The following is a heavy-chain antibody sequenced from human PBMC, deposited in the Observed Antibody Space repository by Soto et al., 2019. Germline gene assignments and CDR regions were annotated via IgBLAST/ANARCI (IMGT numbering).Heavy chain of an antibody. CDR1: VGSFSDYF. CDR3: ARGHRAVTQGGGKFYYYYYGMDV. D-gene: IGHD3-16*01. Sequence: SETLSLTGAVYVGSFSDYFWSWIRQPPGKGLEWIREINHSGITKYNPSLKSRVIISLDTSKNQFSLRLSSVTAADTAVYYCARGHRAVTQGGGKFYYYYYGMDVWGQGTTVTVSS. V-gene: IGHV4-34*01. CDR2: INHSGIT. J-gene: IGHJ6*02.